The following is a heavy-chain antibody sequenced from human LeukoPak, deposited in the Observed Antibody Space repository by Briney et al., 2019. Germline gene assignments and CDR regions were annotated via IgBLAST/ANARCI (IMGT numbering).Heavy chain of an antibody. CDR3: VRGQWFRAF. J-gene: IGHJ4*02. CDR1: GGSISSSSYY. V-gene: IGHV4-39*07. D-gene: IGHD3-10*01. Sequence: PSETLSLTCTVSGGSISSSSYYWGWIRQPPGKGLEWIGSIYYSGSTYYNPSLKSRVTISVDTSKNQFSLKMNSVTAADTAVYYCVRGQWFRAFWSRGTPVTVSS. CDR2: IYYSGST.